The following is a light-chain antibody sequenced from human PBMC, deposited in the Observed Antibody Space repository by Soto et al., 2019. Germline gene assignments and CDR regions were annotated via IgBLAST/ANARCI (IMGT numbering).Light chain of an antibody. Sequence: QSALTQPASVSGSPGQSITISCTGTSSDVGYDNYVSWFQQHPGKAPKLMIYEVSRRPSGVSNRFSGSKSGNTASLTISGLQPEDEADYYCTSFTSTNTWVFGGGTKLTVL. CDR3: TSFTSTNTWV. J-gene: IGLJ3*02. V-gene: IGLV2-14*01. CDR2: EVS. CDR1: SSDVGYDNY.